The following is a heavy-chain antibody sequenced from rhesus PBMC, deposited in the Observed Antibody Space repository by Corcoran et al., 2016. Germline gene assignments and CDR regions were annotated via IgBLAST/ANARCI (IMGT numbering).Heavy chain of an antibody. Sequence: EVQLVETGGGLVQPGGSLRLSCAASGFTFSSYAMQWVRQAPGKGLEWISAINSGGGSTYYADSVKGRVTISRDNSKNTLSLQMNSLRAEDTAVYYCAKEIAAAADVWGRGVLVTVSS. CDR2: INSGGGST. CDR1: GFTFSSYA. D-gene: IGHD6-31*01. CDR3: AKEIAAAADV. J-gene: IGHJ5-2*02. V-gene: IGHV3-103*01.